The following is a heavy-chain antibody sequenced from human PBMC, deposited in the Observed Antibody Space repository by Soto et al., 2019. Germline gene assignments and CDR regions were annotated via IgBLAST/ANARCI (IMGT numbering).Heavy chain of an antibody. J-gene: IGHJ3*02. D-gene: IGHD2-15*01. CDR1: GGTFSSYA. V-gene: IGHV1-69*05. Sequence: GASVKVSCKASGGTFSSYAISWVRQAPGQGLEWIGGIIPVFGTANYAQKFQERVTITRDVSTSTAYMELSSLRSEDTAVYYCAAIYCSGGSCFPNNAFDIWGQGTMVTVSS. CDR2: IIPVFGTA. CDR3: AAIYCSGGSCFPNNAFDI.